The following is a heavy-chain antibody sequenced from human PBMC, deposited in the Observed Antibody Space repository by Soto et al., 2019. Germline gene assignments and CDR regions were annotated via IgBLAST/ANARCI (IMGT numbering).Heavy chain of an antibody. CDR2: LSYDGSTT. V-gene: IGHV3-30*18. CDR3: AKGMEEEAVQDS. J-gene: IGHJ5*01. Sequence: QVQLVESGGGVVQPGGSRRLSCAASGFAFGKYGMHWVRQAPGKGLEWVAVLSYDGSTTYYADSVKGRFSISRDNSKNVLYLRMNSLRVDDTAVYYCAKGMEEEAVQDSWGQGTLVIVSS. CDR1: GFAFGKYG. D-gene: IGHD1-1*01.